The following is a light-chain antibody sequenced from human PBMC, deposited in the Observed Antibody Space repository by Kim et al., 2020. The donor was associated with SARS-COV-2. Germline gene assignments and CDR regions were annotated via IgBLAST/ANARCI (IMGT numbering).Light chain of an antibody. CDR3: QHSYISPWT. J-gene: IGKJ1*01. CDR2: GAS. Sequence: SASVGDRVTITCRASQSISIYLNWYQHKAGEAPKLLISGASSLKSGVPPRFSGSGSGTDFTLTITSLQPVDFATYYCQHSYISPWTFGQGTKLEI. CDR1: QSISIY. V-gene: IGKV1-39*01.